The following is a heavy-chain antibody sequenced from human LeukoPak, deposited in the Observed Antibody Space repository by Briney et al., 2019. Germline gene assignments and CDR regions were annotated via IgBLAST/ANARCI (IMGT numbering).Heavy chain of an antibody. CDR1: GGSISSYY. CDR3: ARDNYNDYDQFDY. J-gene: IGHJ4*02. CDR2: IYSSGST. Sequence: PSETLSLTCTVSGGSISSYYWSLIRQPARKGPEWIGGIYSSGSTHYNPSLKSRVTMSVDTSKNQFSLNLTSVTAAHTAVYYCARDNYNDYDQFDYWGPGTLVTVSP. D-gene: IGHD4-17*01. V-gene: IGHV4-4*07.